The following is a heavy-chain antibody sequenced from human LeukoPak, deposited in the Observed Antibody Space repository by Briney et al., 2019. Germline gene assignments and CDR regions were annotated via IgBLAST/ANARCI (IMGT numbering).Heavy chain of an antibody. CDR1: GFTVSSSY. J-gene: IGHJ4*02. V-gene: IGHV3-53*01. CDR2: IYSGGST. D-gene: IGHD6-6*01. CDR3: ARVAFRSSSYIRGIDY. Sequence: GGSLRLSCSASGFTVSSSYMSWVRQAPGKGLEWVSVIYSGGSTYYADSVKGRFTISRDNSKNTLYLQMNSLRIEDTAVYYCARVAFRSSSYIRGIDYWGQGTLVTVSS.